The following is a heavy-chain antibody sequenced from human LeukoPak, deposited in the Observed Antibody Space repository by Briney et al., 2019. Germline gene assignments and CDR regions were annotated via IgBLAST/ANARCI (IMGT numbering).Heavy chain of an antibody. D-gene: IGHD1-26*01. V-gene: IGHV3-33*03. J-gene: IGHJ3*01. CDR3: AKDLRRGWLVGADALDL. CDR1: GFSFSHYG. Sequence: GGSLRLSCAASGFSFSHYGMHWVRQAPGKGLEWVAVVGYDESNEKYSDSVKGRFTISRDNSRNSLDLQMNSLGDEDTAVYFCAKDLRRGWLVGADALDLWGQGTMVIVS. CDR2: VGYDESNE.